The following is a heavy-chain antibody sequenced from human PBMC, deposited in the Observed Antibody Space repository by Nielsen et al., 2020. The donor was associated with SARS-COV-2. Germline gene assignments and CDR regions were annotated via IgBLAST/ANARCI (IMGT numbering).Heavy chain of an antibody. CDR1: GYTFTSYA. J-gene: IGHJ4*02. CDR3: ATLAAAAASSFDY. V-gene: IGHV1-3*01. CDR2: INAGNGNT. D-gene: IGHD6-13*01. Sequence: ASVKVSCKASGYTFTSYAMHWVRQAPGQRLEWMGWINAGNGNTKYSQKFQGRVTITTDTSTSTAYMELRSLRSDDTAVYYCATLAAAAASSFDYWGQGTLVTVSS.